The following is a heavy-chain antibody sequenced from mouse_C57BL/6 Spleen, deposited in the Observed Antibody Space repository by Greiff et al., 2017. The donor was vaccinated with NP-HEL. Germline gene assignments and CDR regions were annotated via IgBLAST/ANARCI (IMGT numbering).Heavy chain of an antibody. CDR2: INPNNGGT. CDR3: ARSGDDGSSLYYYAMGY. CDR1: GYTFTDYY. Sequence: EVQLQQSGPELVKPGASVKISCKASGYTFTDYYMNWVKQSHGKSLEWIGDINPNNGGTSYNQKFKGKATLTVDESSSTAYMELRSLTSEDSAVYYGARSGDDGSSLYYYAMGYWGQGTSVTVSS. D-gene: IGHD1-1*01. J-gene: IGHJ4*01. V-gene: IGHV1-26*01.